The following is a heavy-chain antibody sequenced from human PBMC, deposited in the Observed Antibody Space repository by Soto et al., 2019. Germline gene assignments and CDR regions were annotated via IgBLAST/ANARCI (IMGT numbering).Heavy chain of an antibody. Sequence: QVQLQESGPGLVKPSQTLSLTCTVSGGSINSGGYCWSWIRQHPGKGLDWIGCISYVGSTSYNPSLTSRVTISVDTSKNQFSLKLTSVTAADTAVYSCSRGILVWGQGALITVSS. CDR1: GGSINSGGYC. D-gene: IGHD5-18*01. CDR2: ISYVGST. V-gene: IGHV4-31*03. J-gene: IGHJ4*02. CDR3: SRGILV.